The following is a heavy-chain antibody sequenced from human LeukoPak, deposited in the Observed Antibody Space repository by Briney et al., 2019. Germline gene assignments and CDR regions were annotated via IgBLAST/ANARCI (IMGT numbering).Heavy chain of an antibody. CDR2: IWDDGSNE. D-gene: IGHD1-1*01. Sequence: GGSLRLSCAASGFTFSNYGMHWVRQAPGKGLEWVAVIWDDGSNEHYADSVKGRFTIFRDNRGNTLYLQMNSLRAEDTAVYSCARDHSGTQDYWGQGTLVTVSS. CDR1: GFTFSNYG. CDR3: ARDHSGTQDY. J-gene: IGHJ4*02. V-gene: IGHV3-33*01.